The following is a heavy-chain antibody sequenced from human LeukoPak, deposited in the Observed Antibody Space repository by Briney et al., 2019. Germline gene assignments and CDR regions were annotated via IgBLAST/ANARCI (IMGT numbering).Heavy chain of an antibody. D-gene: IGHD3-3*02. Sequence: PGGSLRLSCAASGFILTNYGMHWVRQAPGRGLEWVAGISYDESKTYFGDPVKGRFTISRDTSKNTLYLQMNSLRIEDTAVYYCARDLAFFALSPGGQGTLVTVSS. CDR3: ARDLAFFALSP. J-gene: IGHJ4*02. CDR2: ISYDESKT. V-gene: IGHV3-33*01. CDR1: GFILTNYG.